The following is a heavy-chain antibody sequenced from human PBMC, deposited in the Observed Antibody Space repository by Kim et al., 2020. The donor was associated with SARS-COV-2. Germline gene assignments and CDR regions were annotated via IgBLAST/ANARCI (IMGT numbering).Heavy chain of an antibody. Sequence: ASVKVSCKASGYTFSSFDINWVRQATGQGLEWVGWMNPNSGNTGSAQKFQGRLTMTRNTSITPAYMELSSLRSEDTAVYYCARRNTVTTRTLDFWGQGTLVTVSS. D-gene: IGHD4-17*01. J-gene: IGHJ4*02. CDR2: MNPNSGNT. V-gene: IGHV1-8*01. CDR1: GYTFSSFD. CDR3: ARRNTVTTRTLDF.